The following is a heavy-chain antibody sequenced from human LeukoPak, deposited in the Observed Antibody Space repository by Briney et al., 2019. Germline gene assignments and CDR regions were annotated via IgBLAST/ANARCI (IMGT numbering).Heavy chain of an antibody. J-gene: IGHJ4*02. CDR1: GFTLSSYS. CDR3: AKDLYPPSPGIAAAGFFDY. V-gene: IGHV3-23*01. D-gene: IGHD6-13*01. CDR2: ISGSGGST. Sequence: GGSLRLSCAASGFTLSSYSMNWVRQAPGKGLEWVSAISGSGGSTYYADSVKGRFTISRDNSKNTLYLQMNSLRAEDTAVYYCAKDLYPPSPGIAAAGFFDYWGQGTLVTVSS.